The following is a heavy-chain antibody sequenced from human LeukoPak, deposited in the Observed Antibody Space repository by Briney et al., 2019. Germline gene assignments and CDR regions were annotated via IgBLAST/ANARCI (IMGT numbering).Heavy chain of an antibody. Sequence: SETLSLTCTVSGGSISSYYWSWIRQPPGKGLEWIGYIYYSGSTNYNPSLKSRVTISVDTSKNQCSLKLSSVTAADTAVYYCARHGLGYSSGWYYKYWSQGTLVTVSS. CDR2: IYYSGST. V-gene: IGHV4-59*08. CDR1: GGSISSYY. J-gene: IGHJ4*02. CDR3: ARHGLGYSSGWYYKY. D-gene: IGHD6-19*01.